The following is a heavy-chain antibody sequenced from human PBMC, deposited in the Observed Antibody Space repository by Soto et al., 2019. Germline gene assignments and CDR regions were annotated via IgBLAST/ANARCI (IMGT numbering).Heavy chain of an antibody. Sequence: QVQLVQSGAEVKKPGSSVKVSCKASGGTFSSYTISWVRQAPGQGLEWMGRIIPILGIANYAQKFQGRVTXTXDXXTSTAYMELSSLRSEDTAVYYCARDSFTGSALEDYWGQGTLVTVSS. CDR1: GGTFSSYT. CDR3: ARDSFTGSALEDY. V-gene: IGHV1-69*08. J-gene: IGHJ4*02. CDR2: IIPILGIA.